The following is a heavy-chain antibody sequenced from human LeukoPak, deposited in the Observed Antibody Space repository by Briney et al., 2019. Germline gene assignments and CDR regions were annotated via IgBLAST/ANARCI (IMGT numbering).Heavy chain of an antibody. CDR2: INPNTGGT. J-gene: IGHJ4*02. CDR1: GYTFTDYH. D-gene: IGHD5-24*01. V-gene: IGHV1-2*02. CDR3: ARGGHGHTQNDY. Sequence: ASVKVSCKASGYTFTDYHIHWVRQAPGQGLEWMGWINPNTGGTNYARNFQGRVTMTRDTSITTSYMELSSLLSDDTALYYCARGGHGHTQNDYWGQGTLVTVSS.